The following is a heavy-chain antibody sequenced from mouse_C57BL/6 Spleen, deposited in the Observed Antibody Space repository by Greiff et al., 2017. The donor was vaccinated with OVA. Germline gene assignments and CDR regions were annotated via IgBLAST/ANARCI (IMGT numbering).Heavy chain of an antibody. Sequence: VQLQQSGTVLARPGASVKMSCKTSGYTFTSYWMHWVKQRPGQGLEWIGAIYPGNSDTSYNQKFKGKAKLTAVTSASTAYMERSSLTNEDSAVYYCTRGGYGNYEGAWFAYWGQGTLVTVSA. J-gene: IGHJ3*01. CDR1: GYTFTSYW. CDR2: IYPGNSDT. CDR3: TRGGYGNYEGAWFAY. D-gene: IGHD2-1*01. V-gene: IGHV1-5*01.